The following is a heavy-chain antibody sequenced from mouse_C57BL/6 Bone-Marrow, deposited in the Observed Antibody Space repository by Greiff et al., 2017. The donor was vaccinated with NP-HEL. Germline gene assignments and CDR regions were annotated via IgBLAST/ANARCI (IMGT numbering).Heavy chain of an antibody. D-gene: IGHD1-1*01. CDR2: IWTGGGT. J-gene: IGHJ1*03. CDR3: ARNSLSITTVAPWYFDV. V-gene: IGHV2-9-1*01. CDR1: GFSLTSYA. Sequence: VQVVESGPGLVAPSQSLSITCTVSGFSLTSYAISWVRQPPGKGLEWLGVIWTGGGTNYNSALKSRLSISKDNSKSQVFLKMNSLQTDDTARYYCARNSLSITTVAPWYFDVWGTGTTVTVSS.